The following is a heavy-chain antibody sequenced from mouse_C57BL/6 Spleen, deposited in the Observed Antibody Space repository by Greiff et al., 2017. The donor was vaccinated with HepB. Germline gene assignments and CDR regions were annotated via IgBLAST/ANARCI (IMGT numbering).Heavy chain of an antibody. J-gene: IGHJ2*01. Sequence: EVQRVESGGGLVKPGGSLKLSCAASGFTFSSYAMSWVRQTPEKRLEWVATISDGGSYTYYPDNVKGRFTISRDNAKNNLYLQMSHLKSEDTAMYYCARDLSAGTWDYWGQGTTLTVSS. CDR2: ISDGGSYT. D-gene: IGHD4-1*01. V-gene: IGHV5-4*01. CDR3: ARDLSAGTWDY. CDR1: GFTFSSYA.